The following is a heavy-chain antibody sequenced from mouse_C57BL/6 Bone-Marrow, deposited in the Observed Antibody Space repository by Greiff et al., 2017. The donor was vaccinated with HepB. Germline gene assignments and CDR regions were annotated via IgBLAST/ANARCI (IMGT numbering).Heavy chain of an antibody. Sequence: QVQLQQPGAELVRPGSSVKLSCKASGYTFTSYWLDWVKQRPGQGLEWIGNIYPSDSETHYNQKFKDKATLTVDKSSSTAYMQLSSLTSEDSAVYYCARGYDYDGFAYWGQGTLVTVSA. V-gene: IGHV1-61*01. D-gene: IGHD2-4*01. CDR2: IYPSDSET. J-gene: IGHJ3*01. CDR1: GYTFTSYW. CDR3: ARGYDYDGFAY.